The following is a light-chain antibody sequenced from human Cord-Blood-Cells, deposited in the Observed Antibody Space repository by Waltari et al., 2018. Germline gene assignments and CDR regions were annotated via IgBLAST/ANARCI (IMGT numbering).Light chain of an antibody. CDR3: QAWDSSTVV. CDR1: KLWANN. J-gene: IGLJ2*01. Sequence: SSELTPPPSASVSPGQTASITCSGDKLWANNACWYQQKPGQSPVLVTYQDSKRPSGIPERFSGSNSGNTATLTISGTQAMDEADYYCQAWDSSTVVFGGGTKLTVL. V-gene: IGLV3-1*01. CDR2: QDS.